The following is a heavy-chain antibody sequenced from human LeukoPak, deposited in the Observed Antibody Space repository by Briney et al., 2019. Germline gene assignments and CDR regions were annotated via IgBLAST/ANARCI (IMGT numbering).Heavy chain of an antibody. D-gene: IGHD2-15*01. Sequence: GASVKVSCKASGYTFTSYDINWVRQATGQGLEWMGWMNPNSGNTGYAQKFQGRVSMTWNTSISTAYMELSSLKSEDTAVYYCAKIGAVARRTPNPRWFDPWGQGTLVTVSS. CDR2: MNPNSGNT. CDR1: GYTFTSYD. V-gene: IGHV1-8*01. CDR3: AKIGAVARRTPNPRWFDP. J-gene: IGHJ5*02.